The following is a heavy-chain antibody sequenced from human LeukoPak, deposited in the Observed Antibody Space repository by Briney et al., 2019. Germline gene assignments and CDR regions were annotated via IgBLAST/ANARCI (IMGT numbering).Heavy chain of an antibody. CDR1: GFTFTSYW. CDR2: IKPDGDT. D-gene: IGHD1-1*01. J-gene: IGHJ4*02. V-gene: IGHV3-7*01. Sequence: PGGSLRLSCAASGFTFTSYWMNWVRQAPGKGLEWVANIKPDGDTYYVDSAKGRFTISRDNAKNSLYLQMNSLRAEDTAAYYCAREDGTFDYWGQGALVTVSS. CDR3: AREDGTFDY.